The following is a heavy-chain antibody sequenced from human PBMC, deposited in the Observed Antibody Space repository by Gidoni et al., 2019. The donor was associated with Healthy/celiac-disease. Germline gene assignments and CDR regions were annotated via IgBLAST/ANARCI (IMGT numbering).Heavy chain of an antibody. CDR1: GGSISSYY. Sequence: QVQLQESVPGLVKPSAPLSLTCTVSGGSISSYYWSWIRHPAGKGLEWIGRIYTSGSTNYNPSLKSRVTMTVDTSKNQFSLKLSSVTAADTAVYYCARASGYYPDNWFDPWGQGTLVTVSS. D-gene: IGHD3-22*01. CDR3: ARASGYYPDNWFDP. V-gene: IGHV4-4*07. J-gene: IGHJ5*02. CDR2: IYTSGST.